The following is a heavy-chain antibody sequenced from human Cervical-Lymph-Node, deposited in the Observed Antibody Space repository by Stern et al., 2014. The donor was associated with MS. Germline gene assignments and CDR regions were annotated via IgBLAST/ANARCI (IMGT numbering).Heavy chain of an antibody. CDR2: IKEDGSEE. V-gene: IGHV3-7*01. J-gene: IGHJ6*02. Sequence: EVQLVESGGVLVQPGGSLKLSCAASGFTFSRYWMTWVRQAPGKGLEWVANIKEDGSEEYYVDSVKGRVTMSRDNAKSSMYLHMNSLRAEDTAVYYCARRVLVAMGGYPKTLDVWGRGTTVTVSS. CDR3: ARRVLVAMGGYPKTLDV. CDR1: GFTFSRYW. D-gene: IGHD2-2*01.